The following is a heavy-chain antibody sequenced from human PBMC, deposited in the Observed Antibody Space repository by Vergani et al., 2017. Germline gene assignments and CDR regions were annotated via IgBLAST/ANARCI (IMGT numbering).Heavy chain of an antibody. J-gene: IGHJ6*02. CDR1: GFTVSSNY. Sequence: EVQLVETGGGLIQPGGSLRLSCAASGFTVSSNYMSWVRQAPGKGLEWVSVIYSGGSTYYADSVKGRFTISRDNAKNTLYLQMNSLRAEDTAVYYCARASSLLGITGTTSGYYYYGMDVWGQGTTVTVSS. CDR2: IYSGGST. D-gene: IGHD1-7*01. V-gene: IGHV3-53*02. CDR3: ARASSLLGITGTTSGYYYYGMDV.